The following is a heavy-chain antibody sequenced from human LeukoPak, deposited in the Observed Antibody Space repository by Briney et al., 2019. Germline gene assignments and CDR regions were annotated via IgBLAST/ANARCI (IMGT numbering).Heavy chain of an antibody. V-gene: IGHV4-59*01. J-gene: IGHJ3*02. CDR2: IYYSGST. Sequence: PSETLSLTCTVSGGSISGYWCSGIRQPPGKGLEWIGYIYYSGSTNYNPSLNSRVTMSVDTSKSQFSLKLSSVTAADTAVYYCAIGDTRGNDIWGQGTMVTVSS. CDR1: GGSISGYW. D-gene: IGHD1-26*01. CDR3: AIGDTRGNDI.